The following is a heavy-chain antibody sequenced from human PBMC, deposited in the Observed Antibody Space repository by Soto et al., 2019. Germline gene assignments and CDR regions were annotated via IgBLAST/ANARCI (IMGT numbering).Heavy chain of an antibody. CDR2: ISYDGGNK. CDR1: GFTFSSYA. D-gene: IGHD2-15*01. J-gene: IGHJ6*02. Sequence: QVQLVESGGGVVQPGRSLRLSCAASGFTFSSYAMHWVRQAPGKGLEWVAVISYDGGNKYYADSVKGRFTISRDNSKNTLYLQMNSLRAEDTAVYYCARDPKEDIVVVVAATNYYYYGMDVWGQGTTVTVSS. CDR3: ARDPKEDIVVVVAATNYYYYGMDV. V-gene: IGHV3-30-3*01.